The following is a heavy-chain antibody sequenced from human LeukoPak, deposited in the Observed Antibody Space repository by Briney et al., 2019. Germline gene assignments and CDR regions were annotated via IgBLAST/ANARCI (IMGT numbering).Heavy chain of an antibody. V-gene: IGHV3-48*03. Sequence: GGSLRLSCAASGFTFSRYQMNWVRQAPGRGLEWVSYISSNGSTIYYADSVTGRFTISRDNAKNSLYLQMDSLRAEDTAAYYCAMRGDYWGQGTLVTVSS. CDR2: ISSNGSTI. J-gene: IGHJ4*02. CDR3: AMRGDY. CDR1: GFTFSRYQ.